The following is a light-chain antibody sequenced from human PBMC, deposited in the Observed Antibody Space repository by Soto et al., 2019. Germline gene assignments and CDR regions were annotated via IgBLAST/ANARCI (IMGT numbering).Light chain of an antibody. Sequence: QSVLTQPPSVSGTPGQRVPISCSGSSSNIGSNTVNWYQQFPGTAPKLLIYSNNQWPSGVPDRFSGSKSGTSASLAISGLQSEDEADYYCATWDDSLIGWVFGGGTKVTVL. J-gene: IGLJ3*02. CDR1: SSNIGSNT. CDR3: ATWDDSLIGWV. V-gene: IGLV1-44*01. CDR2: SNN.